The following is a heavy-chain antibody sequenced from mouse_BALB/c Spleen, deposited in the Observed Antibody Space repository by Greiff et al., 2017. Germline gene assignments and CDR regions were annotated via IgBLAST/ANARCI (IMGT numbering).Heavy chain of an antibody. V-gene: IGHV1-54*01. CDR1: GYAFTNYL. J-gene: IGHJ4*01. D-gene: IGHD1-1*02. Sequence: VKLQESGAELVRPGTSVKVSCKASGYAFTNYLIEWVKQRPGQGLEWIGVINPGSGGTNYNEKFKGKATLTADKSSSTAYMQLSSLTSDDSAVYFCARSLWGGYAMDYWGQGTSVTVSS. CDR3: ARSLWGGYAMDY. CDR2: INPGSGGT.